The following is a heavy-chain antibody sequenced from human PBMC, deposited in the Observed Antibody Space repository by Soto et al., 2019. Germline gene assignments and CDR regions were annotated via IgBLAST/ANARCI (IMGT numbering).Heavy chain of an antibody. D-gene: IGHD3-22*01. CDR1: GFTFSSYG. CDR2: ISYDGSNK. J-gene: IGHJ4*02. CDR3: AKDRRDYYDSSGYIIDY. Sequence: GGSLRLSCAASGFTFSSYGMHWVRQAPGKGLEWVAVISYDGSNKYYADSVKGRFTISRDNSKNTLYLQMNSLRAEDTAVYYWAKDRRDYYDSSGYIIDYWGQGTLVTAPQ. V-gene: IGHV3-30*18.